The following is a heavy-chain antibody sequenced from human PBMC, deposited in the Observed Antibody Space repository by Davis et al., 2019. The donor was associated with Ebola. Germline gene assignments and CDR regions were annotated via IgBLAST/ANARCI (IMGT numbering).Heavy chain of an antibody. Sequence: SVKVSCKASGYTFTSYALSWVRQAPGQGLEWLGGIIPIFGAANYAQKFQGRVTITADEPTSTAYMELSSLRSEDTAVYYCARDLGSSWYITPDYYGMDVWGQGTTVTVSS. J-gene: IGHJ6*02. CDR1: GYTFTSYA. D-gene: IGHD6-13*01. CDR3: ARDLGSSWYITPDYYGMDV. CDR2: IIPIFGAA. V-gene: IGHV1-69*13.